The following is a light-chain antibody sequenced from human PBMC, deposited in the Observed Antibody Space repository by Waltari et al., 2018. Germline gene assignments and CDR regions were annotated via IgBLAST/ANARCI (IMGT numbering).Light chain of an antibody. CDR2: AAA. Sequence: DIQLTQSPSFLSSSVGTRVTISCRAIQGISTYLAWFQQKPGKAPRRLIYAAAILQGGVPSRFSGSGSGTDFTLTISSLQPEDFGTYYCQQIKSYPITFGGGTKVEVK. CDR1: QGISTY. J-gene: IGKJ4*01. V-gene: IGKV1-9*01. CDR3: QQIKSYPIT.